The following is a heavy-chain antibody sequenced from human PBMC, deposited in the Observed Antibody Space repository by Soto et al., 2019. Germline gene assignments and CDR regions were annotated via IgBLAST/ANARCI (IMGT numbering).Heavy chain of an antibody. CDR2: ISYVDAKT. CDR1: GFDFTSHW. J-gene: IGHJ5*02. CDR3: ATHAFVTVSSFSWFDP. D-gene: IGHD2-15*01. Sequence: PGESLKIPCQGSGFDFTSHWITWVRLMPGKGLDWIANISYVDAKTYYRPSVQGQFTLSRDKSNNTPFLHMGTLRASDTAMYYCATHAFVTVSSFSWFDPWGPGTLVTVSS. V-gene: IGHV5-10-1*04.